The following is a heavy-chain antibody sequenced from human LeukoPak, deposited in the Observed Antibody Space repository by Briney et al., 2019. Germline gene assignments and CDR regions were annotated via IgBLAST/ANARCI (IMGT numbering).Heavy chain of an antibody. CDR3: GREQRGGLSGNLGGLFASYYTYYYMDV. CDR2: INPSDGAT. D-gene: IGHD3-16*01. CDR1: GYTFTMHY. V-gene: IGHV1-46*03. Sequence: ASVKVSCKASGYTFTMHYIHWVRQAPGQGLEWMGMINPSDGATTYAQRFQGRVTMTRDKSTTTVYMDLRSLRSEDTAVYFGGREQRGGLSGNLGGLFASYYTYYYMDVWGRGTTVTVSS. J-gene: IGHJ6*03.